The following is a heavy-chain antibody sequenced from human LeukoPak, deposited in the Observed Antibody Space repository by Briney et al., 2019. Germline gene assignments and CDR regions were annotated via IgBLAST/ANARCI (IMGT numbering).Heavy chain of an antibody. CDR2: INVGNGNT. V-gene: IGHV1-3*01. D-gene: IGHD6-13*01. Sequence: GASVKVSCKASGYTFINYAINWGRPAPGQRPEWVGWINVGNGNTKYSQKFQGRVTITRDTSASTAYMELTSLTSEDTAVYYCARGPRAAADDYWGQGTLVTVTS. CDR3: ARGPRAAADDY. J-gene: IGHJ4*02. CDR1: GYTFINYA.